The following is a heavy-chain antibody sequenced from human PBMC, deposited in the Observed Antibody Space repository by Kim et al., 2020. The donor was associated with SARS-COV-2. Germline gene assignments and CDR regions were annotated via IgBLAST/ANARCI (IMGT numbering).Heavy chain of an antibody. Sequence: SVKVSCKASGNTLSLSVINWVRQAPGQGLEWVGGISPLFSSPDYAQKFQGRVTIIADESTKTAHLELSRLRSDDTAIYYCAREDLKLVKKTYLYAMDVW. V-gene: IGHV1-69*13. CDR3: AREDLKLVKKTYLYAMDV. CDR1: GNTLSLSV. J-gene: IGHJ6*01. CDR2: ISPLFSSP.